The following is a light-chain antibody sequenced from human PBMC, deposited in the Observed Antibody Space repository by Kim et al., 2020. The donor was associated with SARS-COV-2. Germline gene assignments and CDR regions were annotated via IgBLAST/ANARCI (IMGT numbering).Light chain of an antibody. V-gene: IGKV3-20*01. Sequence: LALSPGERATLSCRASQSVSSSYLAWYQQKPGQAPRLLIYGASSRATGIPDRFSGSGYGTDFTLTISRLEPEDFAAYYCQQYGSSFGGGTKVDIK. CDR2: GAS. J-gene: IGKJ4*01. CDR1: QSVSSSY. CDR3: QQYGSS.